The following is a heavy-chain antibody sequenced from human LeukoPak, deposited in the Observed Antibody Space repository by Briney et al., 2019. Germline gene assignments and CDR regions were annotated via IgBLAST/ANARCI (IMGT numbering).Heavy chain of an antibody. CDR1: GYTLTELS. Sequence: GASVKVSCKVSGYTLTELSMHWVRQAPGKGLEWMGGFDPEDGETIYAQKFQGRVTMTEDTSTDTAYMELSSLRSEDTAVYYCAKGRTMIVVVPGAFDIWGQGTMVTVSS. J-gene: IGHJ3*02. CDR2: FDPEDGET. V-gene: IGHV1-24*01. D-gene: IGHD3-22*01. CDR3: AKGRTMIVVVPGAFDI.